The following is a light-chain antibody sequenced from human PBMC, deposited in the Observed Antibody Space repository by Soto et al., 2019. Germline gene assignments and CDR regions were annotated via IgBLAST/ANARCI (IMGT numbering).Light chain of an antibody. CDR3: QQYYTYPYT. CDR1: QDVRNY. V-gene: IGKV1-16*01. CDR2: TTS. J-gene: IGKJ2*01. Sequence: DIQMTQSPSSLSASVGDRVTIICRASQDVRNYLAWFQQKPGKAPKSLIYTTSYLQSGVPSRFGGTGSGTHFTLTITSLQPEDFATYYCQQYYTYPYTFGQGTRLEIK.